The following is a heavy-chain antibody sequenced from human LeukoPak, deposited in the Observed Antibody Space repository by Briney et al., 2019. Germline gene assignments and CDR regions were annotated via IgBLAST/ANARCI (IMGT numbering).Heavy chain of an antibody. CDR3: ARGPLPVGASYYYYYYYMDV. CDR1: GYTFTDYY. V-gene: IGHV1-69*13. J-gene: IGHJ6*03. CDR2: IIPIFGTA. Sequence: SVKVSCKASGYTFTDYYMHWVRQAPGQGLEWMGGIIPIFGTANYAQKFQGRVTITADESTSTAYMELSSLRSEDTAVYYCARGPLPVGASYYYYYYYMDVWGKGTTVTVSS. D-gene: IGHD1-26*01.